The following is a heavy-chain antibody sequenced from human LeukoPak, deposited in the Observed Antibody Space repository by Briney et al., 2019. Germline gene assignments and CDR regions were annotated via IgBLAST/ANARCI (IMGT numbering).Heavy chain of an antibody. CDR3: TRVGYIDEGIDY. Sequence: LPGGSLRLSCVASGFPFSCYWMTWVRQAPGKGLEWVANIKQDGSKKSYVDSVKGRFTISRDNAKNSLYLQMNSLRAEDTAIYYCTRVGYIDEGIDYWGQGTLVTVSS. D-gene: IGHD5-24*01. J-gene: IGHJ4*02. CDR2: IKQDGSKK. V-gene: IGHV3-7*04. CDR1: GFPFSCYW.